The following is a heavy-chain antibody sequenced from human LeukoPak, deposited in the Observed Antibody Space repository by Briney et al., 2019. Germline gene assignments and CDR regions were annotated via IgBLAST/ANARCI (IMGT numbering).Heavy chain of an antibody. CDR1: GFTFSSYA. J-gene: IGHJ4*02. D-gene: IGHD1-14*01. CDR3: AKEIPVSGDPFDY. CDR2: ISGSGGRT. Sequence: PGGSLRLSCAASGFTFSSYAMSWVRQAPGKGLEWVSTISGSGGRTYYADSVKGRFTISRDNSKNTLYLQMNSLSAEDTAVYYCAKEIPVSGDPFDYWGQGTLVTVSS. V-gene: IGHV3-23*01.